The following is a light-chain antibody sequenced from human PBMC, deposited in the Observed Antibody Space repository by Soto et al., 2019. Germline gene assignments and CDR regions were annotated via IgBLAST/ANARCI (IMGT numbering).Light chain of an antibody. Sequence: ETVLTQCPATLSPSPADKAARSFGASQSVDNYLAWYQQKPGQAPRLLIYDVSSRASGIPDRFSGSGSATDFTLTISRLEPEDFAVYYCQHYGSPPWTCGKGTKGDIK. CDR2: DVS. CDR3: QHYGSPPWT. V-gene: IGKV3D-20*01. CDR1: QSVDNY. J-gene: IGKJ1*01.